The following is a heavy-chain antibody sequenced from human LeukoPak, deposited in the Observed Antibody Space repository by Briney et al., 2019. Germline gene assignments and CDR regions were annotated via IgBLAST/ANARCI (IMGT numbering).Heavy chain of an antibody. Sequence: GGSLRLSCAASGFTFSSYAMSWVRQAPGKGLEWVSAISGSGGSTYYADSVKGRFTISRDNSKNTLYLQMNSLRAEDTAVYYCATPLLTYYDFWSGYYKKRIMDVWGQGTTVTVSS. CDR2: ISGSGGST. CDR1: GFTFSSYA. V-gene: IGHV3-23*01. J-gene: IGHJ6*02. CDR3: ATPLLTYYDFWSGYYKKRIMDV. D-gene: IGHD3-3*01.